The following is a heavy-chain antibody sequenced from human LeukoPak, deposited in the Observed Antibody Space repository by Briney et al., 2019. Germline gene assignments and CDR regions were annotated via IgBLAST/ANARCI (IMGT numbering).Heavy chain of an antibody. V-gene: IGHV3-48*04. Sequence: PGGSLRLSCAASGFTFSSYGMHWVRQAPGKGLEWVSYISSSGSTIYYADSVKGRFTISRDNAKNSLYLQMNSLRAEDTAVYYCARDRSSSFDYWGQGTLVTVSS. J-gene: IGHJ4*02. CDR2: ISSSGSTI. CDR3: ARDRSSSFDY. CDR1: GFTFSSYG. D-gene: IGHD6-13*01.